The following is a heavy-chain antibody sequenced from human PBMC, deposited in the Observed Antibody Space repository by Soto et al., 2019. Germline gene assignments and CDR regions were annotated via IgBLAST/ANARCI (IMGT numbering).Heavy chain of an antibody. CDR2: IYYSGST. CDR1: GGSISSSSYY. J-gene: IGHJ3*02. V-gene: IGHV4-39*01. CDR3: ARPTGVILGGAFDI. D-gene: IGHD2-21*01. Sequence: SETLSLTCTVSGGSISSSSYYWGWIRQPPGKGLEWIGSIYYSGSTYYNPSLKRRVTISVDTSKNQFSLKLSSVTAADTAVYYCARPTGVILGGAFDIWGQGTMVTVSS.